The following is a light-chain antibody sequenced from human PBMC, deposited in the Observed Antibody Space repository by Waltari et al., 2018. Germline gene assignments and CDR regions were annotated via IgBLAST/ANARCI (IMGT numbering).Light chain of an antibody. J-gene: IGLJ1*01. V-gene: IGLV7-46*01. Sequence: QAVVTQEPSVTVSPGGTVTPTCASSHGPVFRSHYPYWFQQKPGQAPRTLIYDTSDRQPWTPARFSGSLRGGKAALTISGAQPEDEADYYCLLSYTGTRRVFGGGTKVTVL. CDR3: LLSYTGTRRV. CDR1: HGPVFRSHY. CDR2: DTS.